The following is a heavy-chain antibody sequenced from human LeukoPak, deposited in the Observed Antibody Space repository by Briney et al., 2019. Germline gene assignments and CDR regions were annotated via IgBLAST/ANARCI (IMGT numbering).Heavy chain of an antibody. D-gene: IGHD3-10*01. CDR3: AREGDPTGSYYNY. J-gene: IGHJ4*02. Sequence: PSETLSLACTVSGGSISTYYWSWIRQPPGKGLEWIGYIYYSGSTNYNPSLKGRVTISVDKSKNQFSLNLNSVTAADTAVYYCAREGDPTGSYYNYWGQGILVTVSS. CDR1: GGSISTYY. V-gene: IGHV4-59*12. CDR2: IYYSGST.